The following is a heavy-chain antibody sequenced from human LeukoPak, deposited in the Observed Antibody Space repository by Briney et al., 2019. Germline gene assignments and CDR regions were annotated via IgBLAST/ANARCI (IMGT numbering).Heavy chain of an antibody. CDR2: INPNRGGT. D-gene: IGHD3-22*01. V-gene: IGHV1-2*02. CDR3: ATVGEGNYYDSSGYFDY. CDR1: GYTFTGYY. Sequence: ASVKVSCKASGYTFTGYYMHWVRQAPGQGLEWMGWINPNRGGTNYAQKFQGRVTMTRDTSISTAYMELSRLRSDDTAVYYCATVGEGNYYDSSGYFDYWGQGTLVTVSS. J-gene: IGHJ4*02.